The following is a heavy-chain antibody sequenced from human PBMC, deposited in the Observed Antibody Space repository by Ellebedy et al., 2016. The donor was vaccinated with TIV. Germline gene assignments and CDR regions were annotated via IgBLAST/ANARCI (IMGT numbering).Heavy chain of an antibody. Sequence: MPSETLSLTCTVSGGSITSYYWDWIRQPPGKGLEWIGYTHYSGSTYYNPSLTSRVTISIDTSRNQFSLRLTSVTAADTAVYFCAGKIAGYYYGLDVWGQGTTVTVSS. CDR1: GGSITSYY. V-gene: IGHV4-59*08. CDR2: THYSGST. J-gene: IGHJ6*02. CDR3: AGKIAGYYYGLDV.